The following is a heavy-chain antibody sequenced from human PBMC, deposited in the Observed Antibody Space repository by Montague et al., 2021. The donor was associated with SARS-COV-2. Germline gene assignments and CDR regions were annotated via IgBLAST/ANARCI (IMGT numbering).Heavy chain of an antibody. Sequence: SLRLSCAASGFNIVSCWMSWVRQAPGKGLEWVANIRQDGSDKYYVDSVRGRFTISRDNAKNSLYLQMNSLRAADTGVYYCTRDRDYGDYLNWFNPWGQGTLVTVSS. D-gene: IGHD4-17*01. CDR3: TRDRDYGDYLNWFNP. V-gene: IGHV3-7*01. CDR2: IRQDGSDK. J-gene: IGHJ5*02. CDR1: GFNIVSCW.